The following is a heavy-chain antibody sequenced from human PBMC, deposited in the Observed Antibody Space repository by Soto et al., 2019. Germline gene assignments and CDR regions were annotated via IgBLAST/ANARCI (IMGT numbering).Heavy chain of an antibody. CDR1: GFTFSSYE. D-gene: IGHD2-2*01. CDR2: ISSSGSTI. Sequence: GGSLRLSCAASGFTFSSYEMNWVRQAPGKGLEWVSYISSSGSTIYYADSVKGRFTISRDNAKNSLYLQMNSLRAEDTAVYYCARDGAGHLVVVPAASPTGMDVWGQGTTVTVSS. V-gene: IGHV3-48*03. CDR3: ARDGAGHLVVVPAASPTGMDV. J-gene: IGHJ6*02.